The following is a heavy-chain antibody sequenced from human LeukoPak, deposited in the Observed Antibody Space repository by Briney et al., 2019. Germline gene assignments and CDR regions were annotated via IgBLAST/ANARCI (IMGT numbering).Heavy chain of an antibody. CDR2: INHSGST. Sequence: SETLSLTCAVYGGSFSGYYWSWIRQPPGKGLEWIGEINHSGSTNYNPSLKSRVTISVDTSKNQFPLKLSSVTAADTAVYHCARGSPHSRYWGQGTLVTVSS. CDR1: GGSFSGYY. J-gene: IGHJ4*02. V-gene: IGHV4-34*01. CDR3: ARGSPHSRY.